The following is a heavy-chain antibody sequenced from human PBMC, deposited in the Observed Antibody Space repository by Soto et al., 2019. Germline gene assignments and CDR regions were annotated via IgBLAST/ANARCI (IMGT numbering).Heavy chain of an antibody. Sequence: GGSLRLSCAASAFTLSSYNMNWVRQAPGKGLEWISYIGTSGAIYYADSVGGRFTMSRDSAKNSLYLQMNSLRAEDTAVYYCAREMGAPPARGLDYWGQGNLVTVSS. V-gene: IGHV3-48*01. CDR3: AREMGAPPARGLDY. CDR1: AFTLSSYN. CDR2: IGTSGAI. D-gene: IGHD2-8*01. J-gene: IGHJ4*02.